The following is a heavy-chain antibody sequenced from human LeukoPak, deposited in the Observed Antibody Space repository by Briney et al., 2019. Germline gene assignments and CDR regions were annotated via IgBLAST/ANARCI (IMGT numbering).Heavy chain of an antibody. CDR3: ARDRFVSWRYSYGYGFDY. V-gene: IGHV1-69*13. CDR1: GGTFSSYA. CDR2: IIPIFGTA. D-gene: IGHD5-18*01. Sequence: SVKVSCKASGGTFSSYAISWVRQAPGQGLQWMGGIIPIFGTANYAQKFQGRVTITADESTSTAYMELSSLRSEDTAVYYCARDRFVSWRYSYGYGFDYWGQGTLVTVSS. J-gene: IGHJ4*02.